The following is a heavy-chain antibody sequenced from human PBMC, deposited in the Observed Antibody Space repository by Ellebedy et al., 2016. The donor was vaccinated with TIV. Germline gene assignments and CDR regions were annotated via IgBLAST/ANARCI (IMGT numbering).Heavy chain of an antibody. D-gene: IGHD5-12*01. CDR2: INHSGST. V-gene: IGHV4-34*01. CDR1: GGSFSGYY. CDR3: ARGQGRRKATDY. J-gene: IGHJ4*02. Sequence: SETLSLXXAVYGGSFSGYYWTWIRQPPGKGLEWIGEINHSGSTDYNPSLKSRVIISVDTSKNQFSLKLRSVTAADTAVYYCARGQGRRKATDYWGQGTLVTVSS.